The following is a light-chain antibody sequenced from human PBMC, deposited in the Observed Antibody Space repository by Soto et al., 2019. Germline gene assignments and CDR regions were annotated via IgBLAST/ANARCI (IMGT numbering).Light chain of an antibody. CDR2: GAS. V-gene: IGKV3D-15*01. J-gene: IGKJ2*01. CDR3: QQYSNWLPYT. Sequence: EIVMTQSPATLFVSPGERATLSCRASQSVSSNLAWYQQKPGQGPRLLIYGASTRATGIPARFSGSGSGTEFTLTISSLQSEDFAVYYCQQYSNWLPYTFGQGTKLEIK. CDR1: QSVSSN.